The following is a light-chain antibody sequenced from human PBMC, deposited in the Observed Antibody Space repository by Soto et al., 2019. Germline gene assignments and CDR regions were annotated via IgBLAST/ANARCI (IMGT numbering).Light chain of an antibody. CDR2: YDT. CDR1: NIGGKT. J-gene: IGLJ3*02. V-gene: IGLV3-21*04. CDR3: HVWDSSSDHVV. Sequence: SYELTQPPSVSVAPGKTASMTCGGNNIGGKTVHWFQQKPGQAPVVVLYYDTHRPSGIPERFSGSNSGNTATLTISRVEAGDEADYYCHVWDSSSDHVVFGGGSKVTVL.